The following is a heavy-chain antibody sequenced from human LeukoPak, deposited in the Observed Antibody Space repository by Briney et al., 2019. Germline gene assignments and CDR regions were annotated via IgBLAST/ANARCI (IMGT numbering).Heavy chain of an antibody. CDR2: ISGSVGST. Sequence: PWGSLGLSCAASGFTFISYAMSWVRQAPGKGLQWFSAISGSVGSTYYAYSVKGRFAIPRDNSQNTLYLQMNSLRADDPAVSSCATAGPGRTLVDYWGQGTLVTVSS. CDR1: GFTFISYA. CDR3: ATAGPGRTLVDY. D-gene: IGHD7-27*01. J-gene: IGHJ4*02. V-gene: IGHV3-23*01.